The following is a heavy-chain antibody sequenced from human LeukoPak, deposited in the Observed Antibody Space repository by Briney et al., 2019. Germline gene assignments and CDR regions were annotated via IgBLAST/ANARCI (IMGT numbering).Heavy chain of an antibody. J-gene: IGHJ4*02. V-gene: IGHV3-74*01. CDR3: SRDFNGRNDF. CDR2: INPDGSRT. Sequence: GGSLRLSCAASGFTFSSNWMHWVRQGPGKGLVWVSRINPDGSRTDYAESVKGRFTISRDNAKNTLSLEMNSLGDEDTAVYYCSRDFNGRNDFWGQGALVTVSS. CDR1: GFTFSSNW. D-gene: IGHD1-14*01.